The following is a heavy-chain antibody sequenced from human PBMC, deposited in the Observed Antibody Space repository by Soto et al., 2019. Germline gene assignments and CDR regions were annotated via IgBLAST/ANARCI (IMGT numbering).Heavy chain of an antibody. D-gene: IGHD6-25*01. V-gene: IGHV3-7*01. CDR2: IKRDGSDK. CDR1: GFTFSTYW. CDR3: ARDYSSVWYFDY. J-gene: IGHJ4*02. Sequence: GGSLRLSCAASGFTFSTYWMSWVRQAPGKGLEWVARIKRDGSDKYYADSVKGRFTISRDNAKNTLYLQMNSLRAEDTAVYYCARDYSSVWYFDYWGQGTLVTVSS.